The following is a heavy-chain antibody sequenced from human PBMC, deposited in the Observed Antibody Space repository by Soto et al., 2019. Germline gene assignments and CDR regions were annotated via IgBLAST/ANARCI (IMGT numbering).Heavy chain of an antibody. V-gene: IGHV4-34*01. Sequence: PSETLSLTCAVYGGSFSGYYWSWIRQPPGKGLEWIGEINHSGSTNYNPSLKSRVTISVDTSKNQFSLKLSSVTDADTAVYYCARIYDPIPYYFDYWGQGTLVTVSS. D-gene: IGHD3-3*01. CDR1: GGSFSGYY. CDR2: INHSGST. CDR3: ARIYDPIPYYFDY. J-gene: IGHJ4*02.